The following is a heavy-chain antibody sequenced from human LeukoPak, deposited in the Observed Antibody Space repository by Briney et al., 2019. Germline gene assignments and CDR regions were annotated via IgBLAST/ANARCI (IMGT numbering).Heavy chain of an antibody. CDR2: ISYDGSNK. Sequence: GGSLRLSCAASGFTFSSYAMHWVRQAPGKGLEWVAVISYDGSNKYYADSVKGRFTISRDNSKNTLYLQMNSLRAEDTAVYYCARDSRVPAAIYYYYGMDVWGQGTMVTVSS. V-gene: IGHV3-30*04. CDR3: ARDSRVPAAIYYYYGMDV. J-gene: IGHJ6*02. CDR1: GFTFSSYA. D-gene: IGHD2-2*01.